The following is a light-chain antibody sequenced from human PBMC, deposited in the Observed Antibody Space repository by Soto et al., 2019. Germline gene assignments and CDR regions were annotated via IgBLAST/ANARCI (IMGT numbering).Light chain of an antibody. CDR1: QNVSSN. V-gene: IGKV3-20*01. Sequence: EIVMTQSPATLSVSPGEGATLSCRASQNVSSNLAWYQQKPGQPPRLPIYSSSSRAAGVSDSFSGSGSGTDFSLTISRLEPEDFAMYYCQQYGRSPTWTFGQGTKVDIK. CDR3: QQYGRSPTWT. J-gene: IGKJ1*01. CDR2: SSS.